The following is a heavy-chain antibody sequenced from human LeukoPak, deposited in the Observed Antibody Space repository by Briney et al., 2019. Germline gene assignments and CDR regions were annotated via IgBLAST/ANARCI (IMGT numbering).Heavy chain of an antibody. CDR1: GFTFSSYW. CDR2: IKQDGSEK. J-gene: IGHJ4*02. V-gene: IGHV3-7*01. D-gene: IGHD1-26*01. Sequence: GGSLRLSCAASGFTFSSYWMSWVRQAPGKGLEWVANIKQDGSEKYYVDSVKGRFTISRDNAKNSLYLQMNSLRAEDTAVYYCARDPLFNSGSYFDYWGQGTLVTVSS. CDR3: ARDPLFNSGSYFDY.